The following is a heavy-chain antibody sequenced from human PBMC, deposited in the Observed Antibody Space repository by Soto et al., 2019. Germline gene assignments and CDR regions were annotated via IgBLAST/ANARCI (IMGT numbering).Heavy chain of an antibody. J-gene: IGHJ6*02. CDR1: GFTFSSYT. Sequence: PGGSLRLSCAASGFTFSSYTMNWVRQAPGKALEWVSYISSSSRTRYYADSVKGRFTISRDNAKNSLYLQMNSLRDEDTAVYYCASSIAVAGLGMDVWGQGTTVTVSS. CDR2: ISSSSRTR. D-gene: IGHD6-19*01. CDR3: ASSIAVAGLGMDV. V-gene: IGHV3-48*02.